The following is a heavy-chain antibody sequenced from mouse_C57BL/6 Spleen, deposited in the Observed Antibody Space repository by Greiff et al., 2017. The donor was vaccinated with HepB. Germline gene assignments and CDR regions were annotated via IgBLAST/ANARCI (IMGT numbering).Heavy chain of an antibody. V-gene: IGHV10-1*01. Sequence: EVKLVESGGGLVQPKGSLKLSCAASGFSFNTYAMNWVRQAPGKGLEWVARIRSKSNNYATSYADSVKDRFTISRDDSESMLYLQMNNLKTEDTAMYYCVRHYSNYAMDYWGQVTSVTVSS. CDR3: VRHYSNYAMDY. J-gene: IGHJ4*01. D-gene: IGHD2-5*01. CDR2: IRSKSNNYAT. CDR1: GFSFNTYA.